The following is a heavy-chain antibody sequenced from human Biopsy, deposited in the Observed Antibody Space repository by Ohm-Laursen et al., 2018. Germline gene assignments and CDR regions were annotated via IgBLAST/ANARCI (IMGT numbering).Heavy chain of an antibody. J-gene: IGHJ2*01. CDR3: ARDRGYYSDRTVPGYFDL. V-gene: IGHV4-59*01. Sequence: TLSLPCTVSGVSLSCYYWGWLRQPPGAGLRRTGYVYYTGSTDDNPSLQRRITISVDTSKNHFSRRLRSVTPADTAIYYCARDRGYYSDRTVPGYFDLWGRGTLVTVSS. D-gene: IGHD3-22*01. CDR2: VYYTGST. CDR1: GVSLSCYY.